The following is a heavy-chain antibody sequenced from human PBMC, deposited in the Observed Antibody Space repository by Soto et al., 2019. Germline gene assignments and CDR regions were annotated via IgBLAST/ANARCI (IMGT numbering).Heavy chain of an antibody. Sequence: KVSCKASGGTFSSYAISWVRQAPGQGLEWMGGIIPIFGTANYAQKFQGRVTITADKSTSTAYMELSSLRSEDTAVYYCARSVSKYQLGSHFDYWGQGTLVTVSS. CDR2: IIPIFGTA. J-gene: IGHJ4*02. CDR3: ARSVSKYQLGSHFDY. CDR1: GGTFSSYA. V-gene: IGHV1-69*06. D-gene: IGHD2-2*01.